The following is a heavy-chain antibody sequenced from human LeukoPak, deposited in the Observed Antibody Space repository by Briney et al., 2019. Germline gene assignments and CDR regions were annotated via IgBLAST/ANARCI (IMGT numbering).Heavy chain of an antibody. V-gene: IGHV3-48*02. D-gene: IGHD2-21*02. CDR1: GFTFSAEN. CDR2: ISGSGSPV. CDR3: ARDPAYCGGDCTADY. Sequence: GGSPRLSCAASGFTFSAENMNWVRQAPGKGPEWLSYISGSGSPVSYADSVKGRFTISRDNAKNLVYLHMSSLRDEDTAVYYCARDPAYCGGDCTADYWGQGTLVTVSS. J-gene: IGHJ4*02.